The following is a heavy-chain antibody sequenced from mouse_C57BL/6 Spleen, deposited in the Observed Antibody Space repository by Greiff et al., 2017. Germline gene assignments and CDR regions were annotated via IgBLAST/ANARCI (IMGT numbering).Heavy chain of an antibody. V-gene: IGHV2-5*01. D-gene: IGHD2-3*01. CDR2: IWSGGST. J-gene: IGHJ1*03. Sequence: QVQLQQSGPGLVQPSPSLSITCTVSGFSLTSYGVHWVRQSPGKGLEWLGVIWSGGSTDYNAAFMSRLSITKDNSTSQVFFKMNSLQADDTAIYYCANPYYDGFDWYFDVWGTGTTVTVSS. CDR3: ANPYYDGFDWYFDV. CDR1: GFSLTSYG.